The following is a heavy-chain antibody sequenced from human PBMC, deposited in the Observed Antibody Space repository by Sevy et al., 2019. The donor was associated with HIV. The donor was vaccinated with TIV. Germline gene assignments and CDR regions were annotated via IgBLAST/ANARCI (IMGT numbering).Heavy chain of an antibody. Sequence: GGSLRLSCAASGFSFSDYYVSWIRQAPGKGLEWVSYISGISTYTNYADSLKGRFTISRDNAKNSMYLQLNGLRAEDTAVYYCARRAGNWDYFDYWGQGTLVTVSS. V-gene: IGHV3-11*06. CDR2: ISGISTYT. J-gene: IGHJ4*02. CDR1: GFSFSDYY. D-gene: IGHD7-27*01. CDR3: ARRAGNWDYFDY.